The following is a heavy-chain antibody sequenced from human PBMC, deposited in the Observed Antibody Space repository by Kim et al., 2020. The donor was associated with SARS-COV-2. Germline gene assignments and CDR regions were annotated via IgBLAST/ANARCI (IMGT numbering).Heavy chain of an antibody. CDR3: ARRMGVVAAIQTFDY. V-gene: IGHV3-21*01. CDR2: ISSSSSYI. CDR1: GFTFSSYS. Sequence: GGSLRLSCAASGFTFSSYSMNWVRQAPGKGLEWVSSISSSSSYIYYADSVKGRFTISRDNAKNSLYLQMNSLRAEDTAVYYCARRMGVVAAIQTFDYWGQGTLVTVSS. D-gene: IGHD2-15*01. J-gene: IGHJ4*02.